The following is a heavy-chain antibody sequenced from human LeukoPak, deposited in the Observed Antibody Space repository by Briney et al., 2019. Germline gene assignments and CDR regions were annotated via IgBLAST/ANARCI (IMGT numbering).Heavy chain of an antibody. CDR2: IDGDGTST. D-gene: IGHD3-3*01. J-gene: IGHJ4*02. V-gene: IGHV3-74*01. CDR1: GITFSNYW. Sequence: GGSLRLSCEVSGITFSNYWMHWVRQAPGKGLVWVSRIDGDGTSTSYADSVKGRFTISRDNAKNTLYLQMDSLRAEDTAVYYCTRVGADFSWGQGILVTVSS. CDR3: TRVGADFS.